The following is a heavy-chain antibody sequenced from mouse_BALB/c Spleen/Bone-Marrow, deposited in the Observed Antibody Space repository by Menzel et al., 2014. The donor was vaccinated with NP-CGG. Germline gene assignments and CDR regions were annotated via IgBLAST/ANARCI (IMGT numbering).Heavy chain of an antibody. CDR2: VNPNNGGT. Sequence: EVQLVESGPDLVKPGASVKLSCKASGFSFTGNYMHWVKQSHGKSLEWIGRVNPNNGGTSYNQKFKGKAILTVDKSSSTAYMELRSLTSEDSAVYYCARGYGIYWYFDVWGAGTTVTVSS. CDR3: ARGYGIYWYFDV. CDR1: GFSFTGNY. D-gene: IGHD2-1*01. V-gene: IGHV1-26*01. J-gene: IGHJ1*01.